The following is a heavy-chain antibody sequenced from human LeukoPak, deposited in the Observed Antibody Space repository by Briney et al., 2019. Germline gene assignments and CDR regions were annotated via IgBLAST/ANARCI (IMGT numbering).Heavy chain of an antibody. D-gene: IGHD5-18*01. Sequence: SETLSLTCIGTGGSISTYYWHWLRQTPGKGLEWIGHISYGNTDYNPSRKSRVTISVNTSKNHFSLRLTSVTAADMAVYNCARDKAHSYGRYFDPWGQGALVTASS. CDR1: GGSISTYY. CDR2: ISYGNT. V-gene: IGHV4-59*01. CDR3: ARDKAHSYGRYFDP. J-gene: IGHJ5*02.